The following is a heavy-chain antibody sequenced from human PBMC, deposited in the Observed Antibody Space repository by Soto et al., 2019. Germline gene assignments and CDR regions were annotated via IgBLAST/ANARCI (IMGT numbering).Heavy chain of an antibody. CDR3: ARDKDRQQLGGNYYYIMDV. J-gene: IGHJ6*01. D-gene: IGHD3-3*02. CDR1: GGTFRTSA. CDR2: IMPVFPTP. V-gene: IGHV1-69*12. Sequence: QVQLVQSGAEVKKPGSSVKVSCKTSGGTFRTSAISWVRQAPGQGLEWMGGIMPVFPTPDYAQKFQGRVTITAHESTSTAYRELSSLRSEDTAVYYCARDKDRQQLGGNYYYIMDVWGQGTTVTVSS.